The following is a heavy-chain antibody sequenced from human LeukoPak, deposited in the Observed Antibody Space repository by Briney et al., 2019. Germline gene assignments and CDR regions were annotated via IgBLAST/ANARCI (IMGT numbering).Heavy chain of an antibody. D-gene: IGHD3-22*01. J-gene: IGHJ3*02. CDR2: IYYSGST. CDR3: ARGHYDSSGDAFDI. V-gene: IGHV4-31*03. CDR1: GGSISSGGYY. Sequence: SQTLSHTCTVSGGSISSGGYYWSWIRQHPGKGLEWIGYIYYSGSTYYNPSLKSRVTISVDTSKNQFSLKLSSVTAADTAVYYCARGHYDSSGDAFDIWGQGTMVTVSS.